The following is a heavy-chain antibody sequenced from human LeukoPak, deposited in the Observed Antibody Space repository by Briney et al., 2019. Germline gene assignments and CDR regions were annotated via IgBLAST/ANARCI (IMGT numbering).Heavy chain of an antibody. CDR2: ISYDGSNK. V-gene: IGHV3-30-3*01. Sequence: GGSLRLSCAASGFTFSTYAMHWVRQAPGKGLEWVAVISYDGSNKYYADSVKGRFTISRDNSKNTLFLQMNSLRAEDTAVYYCARGSNWGSRVYYFDYWGQGTLVTVSS. D-gene: IGHD7-27*01. CDR3: ARGSNWGSRVYYFDY. CDR1: GFTFSTYA. J-gene: IGHJ4*02.